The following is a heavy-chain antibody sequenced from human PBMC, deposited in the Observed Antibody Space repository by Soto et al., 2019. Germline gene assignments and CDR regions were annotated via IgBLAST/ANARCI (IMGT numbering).Heavy chain of an antibody. CDR1: GFTFSDYY. D-gene: IGHD6-13*01. CDR2: ISSSGASI. J-gene: IGHJ5*02. Sequence: PGGSLRLSCAASGFTFSDYYMSWIRQAPGKGLEWVSYISSSGASIYYADSVKGRFTISRGNAENSLSLQMNSLRAEDTAVYYCVRGGWSSSGGIAASWGQGTLVTVSS. V-gene: IGHV3-11*01. CDR3: VRGGWSSSGGIAAS.